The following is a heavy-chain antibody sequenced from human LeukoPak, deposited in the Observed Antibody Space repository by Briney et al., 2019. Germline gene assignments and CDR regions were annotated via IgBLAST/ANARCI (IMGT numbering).Heavy chain of an antibody. CDR3: AREGWAVARKVDY. Sequence: GGSLRLSCAASGFTFSSYGMSWVRQAPGKGLEWVSRINTDERTTDYADSVKVRFTISRDNARNTLYLQMNSLRAEDTGVYYCAREGWAVARKVDYWGRGTLVTVSS. CDR2: INTDERTT. CDR1: GFTFSSYG. D-gene: IGHD6-19*01. J-gene: IGHJ4*02. V-gene: IGHV3-74*01.